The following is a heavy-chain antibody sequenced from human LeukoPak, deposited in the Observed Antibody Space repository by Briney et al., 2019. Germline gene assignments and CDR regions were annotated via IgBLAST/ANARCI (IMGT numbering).Heavy chain of an antibody. CDR1: GFTFSNYD. Sequence: GGSLRLSCAASGFTFSNYDMHRVRQTTGKGLEWVSVIGTVGDTYYAGSVKGRFTISRENARNSLYLQMNRLRAGDTAVYYCARASSGYDYWGQGTLVTVSP. V-gene: IGHV3-13*04. D-gene: IGHD3-22*01. CDR2: IGTVGDT. J-gene: IGHJ4*02. CDR3: ARASSGYDY.